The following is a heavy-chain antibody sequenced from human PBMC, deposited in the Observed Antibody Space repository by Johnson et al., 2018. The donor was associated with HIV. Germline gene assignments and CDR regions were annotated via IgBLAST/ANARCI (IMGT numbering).Heavy chain of an antibody. CDR1: GFTFSDYY. J-gene: IGHJ3*02. D-gene: IGHD1-1*01. CDR2: IYSGGST. Sequence: EVQLVESGGGLVKPGGSLRLSCAASGFTFSDYYMSWVRQAPGKGLEWVSVIYSGGSTYYADSVKGRFTIPRDNSKNTLYLQMNSLRAEDTAVYYCARLQQRGDAFDIWGQGTMVTVSS. V-gene: IGHV3-66*01. CDR3: ARLQQRGDAFDI.